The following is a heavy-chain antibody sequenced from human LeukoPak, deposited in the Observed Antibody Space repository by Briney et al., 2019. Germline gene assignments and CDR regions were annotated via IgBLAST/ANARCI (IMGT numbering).Heavy chain of an antibody. V-gene: IGHV4-61*08. J-gene: IGHJ4*02. D-gene: IGHD4-17*01. Sequence: SETLSLTCAVSGGSISSGGYSWSWIRQPPGKGLEWIGYIYYGGSTSYNPSLKSRVTISVDTSKNQFSLKLSSVTAADTAVYYCARDTVTTNIWGQGTLVTVSS. CDR3: ARDTVTTNI. CDR2: IYYGGST. CDR1: GGSISSGGYS.